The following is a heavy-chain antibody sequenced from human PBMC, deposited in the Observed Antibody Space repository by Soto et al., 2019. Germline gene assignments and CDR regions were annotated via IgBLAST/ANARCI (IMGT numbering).Heavy chain of an antibody. Sequence: QVQLQESGPGLVKPSQTLSLTCTVSGGSISSGGYYWSWIRQHPGKGLEWIGYIYYSGSTYYNPFLNRRVTIPVDTSKNQFSLKLSAVTAADTAVYYCAGIYSGSPGGTLRYWGQGTLVTVSS. CDR2: IYYSGST. J-gene: IGHJ4*02. D-gene: IGHD1-26*01. V-gene: IGHV4-31*03. CDR3: AGIYSGSPGGTLRY. CDR1: GGSISSGGYY.